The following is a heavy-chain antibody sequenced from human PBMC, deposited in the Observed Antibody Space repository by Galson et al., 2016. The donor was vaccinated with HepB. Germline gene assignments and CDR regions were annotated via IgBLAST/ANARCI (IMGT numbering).Heavy chain of an antibody. CDR2: IYYSGNT. CDR3: ARRTLQPSFDY. CDR1: GDSISIRGYY. J-gene: IGHJ4*02. V-gene: IGHV4-39*02. Sequence: ETLSLTCTVSGDSISIRGYYWAWTRQPPGKGLEWIGSIYYSGNTYNNPSLKTRVSMSVDTSKNHFSLELSSVTAADTAVYYCARRTLQPSFDYWGQGTPVSVSS. D-gene: IGHD1-14*01.